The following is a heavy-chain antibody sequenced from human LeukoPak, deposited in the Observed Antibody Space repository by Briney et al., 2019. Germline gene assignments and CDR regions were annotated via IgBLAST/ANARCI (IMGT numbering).Heavy chain of an antibody. J-gene: IGHJ3*02. CDR3: ARWDYDFWSGFYSGDAFDI. CDR2: ISSSGSTI. CDR1: GFTFSDYY. Sequence: GGSLRLSCAASGFTFSDYYMSWIRQAPGKGLEWVSYISSSGSTIYYADSVKGPFTISRDNAKNPMYLQMNSLRAEDTAVYYCARWDYDFWSGFYSGDAFDIWGQGTMVTVSS. V-gene: IGHV3-11*04. D-gene: IGHD3-3*01.